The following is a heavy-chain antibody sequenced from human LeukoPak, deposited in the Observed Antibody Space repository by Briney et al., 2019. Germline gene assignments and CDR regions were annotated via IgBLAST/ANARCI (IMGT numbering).Heavy chain of an antibody. Sequence: PGGSLRLSCAASGFILSSYEMNWARQAPGKGLKWVSYIGSSGSPIYYADSVRGRFSISRDTAKNSLYLQMNSLRAEDTAVYYCARGGSSRPIARWGQGTLVTVSS. CDR2: IGSSGSPI. V-gene: IGHV3-48*03. J-gene: IGHJ4*02. CDR3: ARGGSSRPIAR. CDR1: GFILSSYE. D-gene: IGHD2-21*01.